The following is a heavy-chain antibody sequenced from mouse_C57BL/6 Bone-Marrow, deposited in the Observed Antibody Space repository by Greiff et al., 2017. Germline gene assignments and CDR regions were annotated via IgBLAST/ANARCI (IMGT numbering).Heavy chain of an antibody. CDR3: ARSFITTVVAPYYAMDY. CDR1: GFNIKDDY. V-gene: IGHV14-4*01. J-gene: IGHJ4*01. CDR2: IDPENGDT. D-gene: IGHD1-1*01. Sequence: VQLQQSGAELVRPGASVKLSCTASGFNIKDDYMHWVKQRPEQGLEWIGWIDPENGDTEYASKFQGKATITADTSSNTAYLQLSSLTSEDSAVYFCARSFITTVVAPYYAMDYWGQGTSVTVSS.